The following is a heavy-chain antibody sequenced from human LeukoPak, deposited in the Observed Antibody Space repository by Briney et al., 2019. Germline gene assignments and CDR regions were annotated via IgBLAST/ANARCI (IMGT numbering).Heavy chain of an antibody. V-gene: IGHV4-61*05. CDR1: GASTDRRVSTNSYY. J-gene: IGHJ4*02. CDR2: IYNIGSV. CDR3: ATNSSGSALDY. D-gene: IGHD3-22*01. Sequence: PSETLSLTCTVSGASTDRRVSTNSYYWSWIRQFPGKGLEWIGNIYNIGSVTHKPSLRSRVTMSIDMSKKQFSLRLTSVTAADTAVYFCATNSSGSALDYWGQGILVTVSS.